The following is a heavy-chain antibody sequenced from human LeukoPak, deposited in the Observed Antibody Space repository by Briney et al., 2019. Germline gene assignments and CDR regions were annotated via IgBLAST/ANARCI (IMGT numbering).Heavy chain of an antibody. Sequence: ASVKVSCKASGYTFTSYGISWVRRAPGQGLEWMGWITAYNDNTYYAQKLQGRVTMTTDTSTSTAYMELRSLRSDDTAVYYCARDLRRGSSSWYVSGGDYWGQGTLVTVSS. CDR2: ITAYNDNT. J-gene: IGHJ4*02. V-gene: IGHV1-18*01. CDR3: ARDLRRGSSSWYVSGGDY. CDR1: GYTFTSYG. D-gene: IGHD6-13*01.